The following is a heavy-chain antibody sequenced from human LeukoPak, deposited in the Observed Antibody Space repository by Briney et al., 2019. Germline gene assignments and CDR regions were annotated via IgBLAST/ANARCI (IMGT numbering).Heavy chain of an antibody. J-gene: IGHJ3*02. CDR2: INPNSGGT. V-gene: IGHV1-2*02. CDR3: ARGALMVRGVIADDAFDI. Sequence: ASVKVSCKASGYTFTGYYMHWVRQAPGQGLEWMGGINPNSGGTNYAQKFQGRVTMTRDTSISTAYMELSRLRSDDTAVYYCARGALMVRGVIADDAFDIWGQGTMVTVS. D-gene: IGHD3-10*01. CDR1: GYTFTGYY.